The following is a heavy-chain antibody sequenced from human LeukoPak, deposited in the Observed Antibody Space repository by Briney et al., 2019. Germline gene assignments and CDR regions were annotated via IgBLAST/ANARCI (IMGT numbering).Heavy chain of an antibody. CDR2: INHSGST. CDR3: ARRGRIYHGSGSKLDI. J-gene: IGHJ3*02. D-gene: IGHD3-10*01. CDR1: GGSFSGYY. V-gene: IGHV4-34*01. Sequence: SETLSLTCAVYGGSFSGYYWSWIRQPPGKGLEWIGEINHSGSTNYNPSLKSRVTISVDTSKNQFSLKLSSVTAADTAVYYCARRGRIYHGSGSKLDIWGQGTMVTVSS.